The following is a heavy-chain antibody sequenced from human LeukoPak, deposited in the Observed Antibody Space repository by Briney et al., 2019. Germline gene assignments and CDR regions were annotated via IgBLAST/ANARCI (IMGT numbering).Heavy chain of an antibody. CDR2: ISAYNGNT. Sequence: GASVKVSCKASGYTFTGYYMHWVRQAPGQGLEWMGWISAYNGNTNYAQKLQGRVTMTTDTSTSTAYMELRSLRSDDTAVYYCARVRGVIITDYYYYGMDVWGQGTTVTVSS. D-gene: IGHD3-10*01. CDR3: ARVRGVIITDYYYYGMDV. CDR1: GYTFTGYY. J-gene: IGHJ6*02. V-gene: IGHV1-18*04.